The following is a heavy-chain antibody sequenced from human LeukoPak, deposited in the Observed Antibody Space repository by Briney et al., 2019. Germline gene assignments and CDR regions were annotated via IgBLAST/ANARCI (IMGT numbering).Heavy chain of an antibody. D-gene: IGHD4-17*01. CDR1: GFTFSSYG. J-gene: IGHJ6*02. CDR2: ISYDGSNK. V-gene: IGHV3-30*18. CDR3: AKEPPSTVGMDV. Sequence: PGRSLRLSCAASGFTFSSYGMHWVRQAPGKGLEWVAVISYDGSNKYYADSVKGRFTISRDNSKNTLYLQMNSLRAEDTAVYYCAKEPPSTVGMDVWGQGTTVTVSS.